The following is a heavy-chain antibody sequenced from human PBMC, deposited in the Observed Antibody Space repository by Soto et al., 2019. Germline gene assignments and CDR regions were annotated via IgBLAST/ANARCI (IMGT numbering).Heavy chain of an antibody. Sequence: EVQLLESGGSLVQPGGSLRLSCAASGFTFSSYDMHWVRQAPGGGLEWVSGVGTSGGSTFYADSVKGRFTISRDNSKNSLYLQRNSLRAEDNAVYYCGRKEGDCGGGCYYFHYWGQGTLVTVSS. CDR1: GFTFSSYD. CDR2: VGTSGGST. D-gene: IGHD2-21*01. V-gene: IGHV3-23*01. CDR3: GRKEGDCGGGCYYFHY. J-gene: IGHJ4*02.